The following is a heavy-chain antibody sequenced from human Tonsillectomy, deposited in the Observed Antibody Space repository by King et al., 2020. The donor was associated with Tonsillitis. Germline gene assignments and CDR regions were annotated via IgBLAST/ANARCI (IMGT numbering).Heavy chain of an antibody. CDR3: AWLNDAFDM. Sequence: VQLVESGGGSIQPGGSLRLSCAVSGLSVSNNYMNWVRQAPGKGLEGVSAIYIVGSTYSADHVKGRFTISRDNAENTMYLQMNSLRAEDTAVYYCAWLNDAFDMWGQGTMVTVSS. CDR1: GLSVSNNY. J-gene: IGHJ3*02. D-gene: IGHD3-16*01. CDR2: IYIVGST. V-gene: IGHV3-53*01.